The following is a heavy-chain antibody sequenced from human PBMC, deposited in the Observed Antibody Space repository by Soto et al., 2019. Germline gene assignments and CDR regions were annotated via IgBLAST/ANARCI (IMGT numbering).Heavy chain of an antibody. Sequence: EVQLLESGGGLVQPGGSLRLSCAASGFSFWNYFMTWVRQAPGKGLEWVCDINGSGRSTNCADSVKGRFIISRDNSKNTLSLQMNSLRAEDTAVYYCALGYTSGWAPFDYWGQGTLVSVTS. CDR3: ALGYTSGWAPFDY. CDR2: INGSGRST. CDR1: GFSFWNYF. D-gene: IGHD6-19*01. J-gene: IGHJ4*02. V-gene: IGHV3-23*01.